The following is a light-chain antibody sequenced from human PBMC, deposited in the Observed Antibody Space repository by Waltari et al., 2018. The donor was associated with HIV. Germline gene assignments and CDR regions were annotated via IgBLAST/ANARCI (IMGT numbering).Light chain of an antibody. CDR1: QSVLYSSNNRNH. Sequence: DIVMNQSPDSLAVSLGERATINCKSSQSVLYSSNNRNHLAWYQQKAGQPPKLLIAWASTRESGVPDRFSGSGSGTDFTLTIRSLQAEDVAVYYCQQYYSPPMTFGQGTKVEIK. J-gene: IGKJ1*01. V-gene: IGKV4-1*01. CDR2: WAS. CDR3: QQYYSPPMT.